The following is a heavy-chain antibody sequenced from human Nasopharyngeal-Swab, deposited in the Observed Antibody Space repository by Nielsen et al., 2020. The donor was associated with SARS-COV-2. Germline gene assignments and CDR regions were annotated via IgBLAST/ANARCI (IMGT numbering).Heavy chain of an antibody. CDR2: INAGNGNT. V-gene: IGHV1-3*01. J-gene: IGHJ2*01. CDR1: GYTFTSYA. Sequence: ASVKVSCKASGYTFTSYAMHWVRQAPGQRLEWMGWINAGNGNTKYSQKFQGRVTITTDESTSTAYMELSSLRSEDTAVYYCARVGSYSKTGFSYWYFDLWGRGTLVTVSS. D-gene: IGHD2-15*01. CDR3: ARVGSYSKTGFSYWYFDL.